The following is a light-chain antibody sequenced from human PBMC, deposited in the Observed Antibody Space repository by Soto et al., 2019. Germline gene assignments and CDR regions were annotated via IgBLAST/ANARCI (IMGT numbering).Light chain of an antibody. CDR3: QQYGSSPPIT. V-gene: IGKV3-20*01. Sequence: MLAQSAGTLSLSKRERATLSCRASQSVSSSYLAWYQQKPGQAPRLLIYGASSRATGIPDRFSGSGSGTDFTLTISRLEPEDFAVYYCQQYGSSPPITFGQGA. J-gene: IGKJ5*01. CDR1: QSVSSSY. CDR2: GAS.